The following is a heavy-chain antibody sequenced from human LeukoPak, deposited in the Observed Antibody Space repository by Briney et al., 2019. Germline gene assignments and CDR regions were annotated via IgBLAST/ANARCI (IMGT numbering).Heavy chain of an antibody. CDR1: GYTFTSYD. J-gene: IGHJ6*03. V-gene: IGHV1-8*03. Sequence: GASVKVSCKASGYTFTSYDINWVRQATGQGLEWMGWMNPNSGNTGYAQKFQGRVTITRNTSISTAYMELSSPRSEDTAVYYCARAMRDYYYYYYMDVWGKGTTVTVSS. CDR3: ARAMRDYYYYYYMDV. CDR2: MNPNSGNT.